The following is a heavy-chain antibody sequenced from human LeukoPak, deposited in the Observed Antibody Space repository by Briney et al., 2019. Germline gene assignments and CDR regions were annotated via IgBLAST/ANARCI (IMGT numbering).Heavy chain of an antibody. D-gene: IGHD4-11*01. CDR1: GFIVSSNY. Sequence: PGGSLRLSCAASGFIVSSNYMNWVRQAPGKGLEWVSVFYSGGSTFYADSVKGQLTISRDNSKNTLYLQMNSLRAEDTAVYYCARGRQCDYWGQGTLVTVSS. CDR2: FYSGGST. J-gene: IGHJ4*02. V-gene: IGHV3-53*01. CDR3: ARGRQCDY.